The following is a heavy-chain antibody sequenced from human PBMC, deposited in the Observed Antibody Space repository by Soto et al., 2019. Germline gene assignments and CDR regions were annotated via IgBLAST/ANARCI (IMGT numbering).Heavy chain of an antibody. V-gene: IGHV3-33*01. CDR3: ARDLSTSWIRDGMDV. CDR1: GFTFSSYG. Sequence: SLRLSCAASGFTFSSYGMHWVRQAPGKGLGWVAVIWYDGSNKYYADSVKGRFTISRDNSKNTLYLQMNSLRAEDTAVYYCARDLSTSWIRDGMDVWGQGTTVTVSS. D-gene: IGHD2-2*01. CDR2: IWYDGSNK. J-gene: IGHJ6*02.